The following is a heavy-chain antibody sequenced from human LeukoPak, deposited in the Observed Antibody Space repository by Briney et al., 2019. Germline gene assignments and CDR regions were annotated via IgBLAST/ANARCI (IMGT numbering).Heavy chain of an antibody. D-gene: IGHD1-26*01. V-gene: IGHV4-34*01. CDR1: GGSFSGYY. CDR2: INHSGST. CDR3: ATPSGSYYYYYGMDV. J-gene: IGHJ6*02. Sequence: NPSETLSLTCAVYGGSFSGYYWSWIRQPPGKGLEWIGEINHSGSTNYNPSLKSRVTISVDTSKNQFSLKLSPVTAADTAVYYCATPSGSYYYYYGMDVWGQGTTVTVSS.